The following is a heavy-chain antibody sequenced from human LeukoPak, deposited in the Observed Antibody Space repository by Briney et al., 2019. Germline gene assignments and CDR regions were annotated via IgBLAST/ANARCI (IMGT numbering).Heavy chain of an antibody. CDR1: GGSFSGYY. CDR3: ARRGAASPRYYYGSGSYPGESYYYGMDV. CDR2: INHSGST. V-gene: IGHV4-34*01. J-gene: IGHJ6*04. D-gene: IGHD3-10*01. Sequence: SETLSLTCAVYGGSFSGYYWSWIRQPPGKGLEWIGEINHSGSTNYNPSLKSRVTLSVDTSKNQFSLKLSSVTAADTAVYYCARRGAASPRYYYGSGSYPGESYYYGMDVWGKGTTVTVSS.